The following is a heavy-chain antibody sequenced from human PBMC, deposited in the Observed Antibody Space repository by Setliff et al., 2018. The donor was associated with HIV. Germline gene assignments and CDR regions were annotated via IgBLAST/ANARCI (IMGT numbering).Heavy chain of an antibody. J-gene: IGHJ5*02. Sequence: KPSETLSLTCTVSGGSVSSPSYYWGWIRQPPGKGLEWIGSVYNSGITFKNPSLKSRVSISVDRSGNQFSLRLTSETAADTAVYYCATCRHRPSNWFDPWGQGTVVTVSS. CDR1: GGSVSSPSYY. CDR3: ATCRHRPSNWFDP. CDR2: VYNSGIT. V-gene: IGHV4-39*07.